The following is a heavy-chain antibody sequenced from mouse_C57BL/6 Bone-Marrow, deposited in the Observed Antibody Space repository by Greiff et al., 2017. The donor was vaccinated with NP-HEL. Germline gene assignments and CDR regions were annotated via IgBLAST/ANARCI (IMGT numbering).Heavy chain of an antibody. V-gene: IGHV1-55*01. CDR3: AIGGLLSAWFAY. Sequence: VQLQQSGAELVKPGASVKMSCKASGYTFTSYWITWVKQRPGQGLEWIGDIYPGSGSTNYNEKFKSKATLTVDTSSSTAYMQLSSLTSEDSAVYYCAIGGLLSAWFAYWGQGTLVTVSA. CDR2: IYPGSGST. D-gene: IGHD2-1*01. J-gene: IGHJ3*01. CDR1: GYTFTSYW.